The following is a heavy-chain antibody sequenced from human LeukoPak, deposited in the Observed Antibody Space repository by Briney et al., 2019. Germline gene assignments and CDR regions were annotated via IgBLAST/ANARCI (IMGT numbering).Heavy chain of an antibody. CDR3: AKVNSALVVGAYDY. J-gene: IGHJ4*02. Sequence: GGSLRLSCAASGFTFSSYAMSWVRQAPGKGLEWVSAISGSGGSTYYADSVKGRFTISRDNSKNTLYLQMNSLRAEDTAVYYCAKVNSALVVGAYDYWGQGTLVTVSS. CDR1: GFTFSSYA. CDR2: ISGSGGST. V-gene: IGHV3-23*01. D-gene: IGHD1-26*01.